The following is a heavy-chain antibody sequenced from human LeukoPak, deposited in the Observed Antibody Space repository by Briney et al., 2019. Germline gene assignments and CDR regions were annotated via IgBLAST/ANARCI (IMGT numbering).Heavy chain of an antibody. J-gene: IGHJ4*02. CDR2: ISGSSKHR. D-gene: IGHD2-15*01. Sequence: PGGSLRLSCAASGFTFTSYSMNWVRQAPGKGLEWVSSISGSSKHRYYADSVKGRFTISRDNAKNSLYLQMNSLRAEDTAVYYCASDLGYCSGGSCDSDYWGQGTLVTVSS. CDR3: ASDLGYCSGGSCDSDY. CDR1: GFTFTSYS. V-gene: IGHV3-21*01.